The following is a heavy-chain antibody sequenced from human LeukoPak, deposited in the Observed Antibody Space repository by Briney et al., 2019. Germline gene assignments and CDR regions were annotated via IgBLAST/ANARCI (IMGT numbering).Heavy chain of an antibody. J-gene: IGHJ5*02. CDR3: ARDPQGGGDCSQYRWGWFDP. D-gene: IGHD2-21*02. CDR2: IIPIFGTA. Sequence: ASVKVSCKASGGTFSSYAISWVRQAPGQGLEWMGGIIPIFGTANYAQKFQGRVTITADESTSTAYMELSSLRSEDTAVYYCARDPQGGGDCSQYRWGWFDPWGQGTLVTVSS. CDR1: GGTFSSYA. V-gene: IGHV1-69*13.